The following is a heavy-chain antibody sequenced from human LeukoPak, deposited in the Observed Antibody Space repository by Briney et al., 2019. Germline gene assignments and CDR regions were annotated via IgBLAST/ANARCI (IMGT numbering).Heavy chain of an antibody. CDR1: GFPSSHTW. J-gene: IGHJ2*01. V-gene: IGHV3-74*01. CDR3: IRGGLPGGFDL. D-gene: IGHD1-26*01. CDR2: INGDGGAI. Sequence: GGSLRLSCAVSGFPSSHTWMFWVRQGPGKGLECVALINGDGGAITYADSVQGRFTISRDNAKNTLYLQMNSLRVEGTAVYYCIRGGLPGGFDLWGRGALVTVSS.